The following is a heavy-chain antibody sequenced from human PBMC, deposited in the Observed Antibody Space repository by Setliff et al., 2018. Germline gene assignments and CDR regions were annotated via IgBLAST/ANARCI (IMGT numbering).Heavy chain of an antibody. CDR3: AKFSSVPGSRFFDY. CDR2: IYSGGTT. D-gene: IGHD2-2*01. Sequence: PGGSLRLSCAASGFTFSKYWMSWVRQAPGKGLEWVSLIYSGGTTYYADSVKGRFTISRDNSKNTLYLQMNSLRAEDTAIYSCAKFSSVPGSRFFDYWGQGALVTVSS. J-gene: IGHJ4*02. V-gene: IGHV3-23*01. CDR1: GFTFSKYW.